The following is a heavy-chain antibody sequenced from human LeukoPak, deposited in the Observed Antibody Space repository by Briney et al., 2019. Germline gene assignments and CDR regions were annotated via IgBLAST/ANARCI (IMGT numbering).Heavy chain of an antibody. CDR1: GYTFTSYP. Sequence: GASVKVSCKPSGYTFTSYPLNWVRQAPGQGLEWMGWIDTNTGNPTYAQGFTGRFVFSSDTSVTTAYLQISSLKASDTAMYYCARRRAVAGLYYYYGMDVWGQGTTVTVSS. V-gene: IGHV7-4-1*02. J-gene: IGHJ6*02. CDR3: ARRRAVAGLYYYYGMDV. CDR2: IDTNTGNP. D-gene: IGHD6-19*01.